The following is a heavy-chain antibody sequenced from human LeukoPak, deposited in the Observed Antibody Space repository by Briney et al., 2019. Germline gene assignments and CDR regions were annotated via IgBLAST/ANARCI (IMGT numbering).Heavy chain of an antibody. CDR1: GFIFSNYW. D-gene: IGHD5-18*01. V-gene: IGHV3-7*01. J-gene: IGHJ4*02. Sequence: GGSLRLSCAASGFIFSNYWMSWVRQTPGRGLEWVANIKQEGTEKYYVDSVKGRFTISRDNAKNLLYLEMYSLRAEDTAVYYCARRYGPGEDYWGQGTLVTVSS. CDR2: IKQEGTEK. CDR3: ARRYGPGEDY.